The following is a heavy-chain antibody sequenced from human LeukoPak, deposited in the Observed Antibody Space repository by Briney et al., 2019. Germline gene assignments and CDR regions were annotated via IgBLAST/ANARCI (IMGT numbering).Heavy chain of an antibody. V-gene: IGHV1-69*13. J-gene: IGHJ6*04. CDR1: GGPSTSNA. CDR3: ARSRGVGGYNYMDV. CDR2: IIPIFGTA. Sequence: SVKVSCKASGGPSTSNAISWFRQAPGQGLKWMGGIIPIFGTANYAQKFQGRVTITADESTSTAYMELSSLRSEDTAVYYCARSRGVGGYNYMDVWGKGTTVTISS. D-gene: IGHD5-24*01.